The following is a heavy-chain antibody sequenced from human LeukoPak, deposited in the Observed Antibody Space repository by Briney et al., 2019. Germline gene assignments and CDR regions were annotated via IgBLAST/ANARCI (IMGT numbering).Heavy chain of an antibody. CDR2: IYHSGST. V-gene: IGHV4-4*02. D-gene: IGHD3-10*01. CDR3: APKQHYGSALGAFHM. J-gene: IGHJ3*02. CDR1: GDSISSSNW. Sequence: SGTLSLTCAVSGDSISSSNWWSWFRQPPGKGLEWIGEIYHSGSTNYNPSLKSRVTISIDKSKNQFSLILTSLTAADTAVYYCAPKQHYGSALGAFHMWGQGTMVTVSS.